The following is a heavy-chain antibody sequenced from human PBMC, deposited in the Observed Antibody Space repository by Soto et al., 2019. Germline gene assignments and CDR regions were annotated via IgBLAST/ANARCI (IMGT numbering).Heavy chain of an antibody. CDR2: IGTAGDT. J-gene: IGHJ6*02. CDR3: ARARYYDSSGSAKDYYYCMDV. Sequence: GGSLRLSCAASGFTFSSYDMHWVRQATGKGLEWVSAIGTAGDTYYPGSVKGRFTISRENAKNSLYLQMNSLRAEDTAVYYCARARYYDSSGSAKDYYYCMDVWGQGTTVTVSS. V-gene: IGHV3-13*01. D-gene: IGHD3-22*01. CDR1: GFTFSSYD.